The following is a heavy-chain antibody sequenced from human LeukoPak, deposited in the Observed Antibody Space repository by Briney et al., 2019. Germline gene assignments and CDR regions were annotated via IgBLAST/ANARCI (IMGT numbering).Heavy chain of an antibody. CDR2: IIPILGIA. D-gene: IGHD4-23*01. CDR1: GGTFSSYA. V-gene: IGHV1-69*04. Sequence: SVTVSCKASGGTFSSYAISWVRQAPGQGLEWMGRIIPILGIANYAQKFQGRVTITADKSTSTAYMELSSLRSEDTAVYYCARGVSGKLDYWGQGTLVTVSS. CDR3: ARGVSGKLDY. J-gene: IGHJ4*02.